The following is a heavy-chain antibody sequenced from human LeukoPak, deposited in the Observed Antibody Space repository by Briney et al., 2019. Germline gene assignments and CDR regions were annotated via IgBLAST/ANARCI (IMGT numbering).Heavy chain of an antibody. V-gene: IGHV3-21*01. CDR2: ISSSATYI. CDR1: GFTFSSYT. Sequence: PGGSLRLSCGGSGFTFSSYTMNWVRRAPGKGLEWVASISSSATYIYYADSVRGRFTISRDDAKKSVFLHMNSLRAEDTAVYFCATWDDYGDFVAFECWGQGTLVTVSS. J-gene: IGHJ4*02. D-gene: IGHD4-17*01. CDR3: ATWDDYGDFVAFEC.